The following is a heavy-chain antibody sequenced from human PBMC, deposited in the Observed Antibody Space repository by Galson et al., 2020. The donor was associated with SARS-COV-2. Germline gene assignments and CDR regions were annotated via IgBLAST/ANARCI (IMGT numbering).Heavy chain of an antibody. Sequence: AGGSLRLSCAASGFTFSYYTMSWLRQAPGGGLEWVSSISSSSTYIYYADSMKGRFTISRDNAKNSLYLQMNSLRAEDTAVYYCARDREARTYCSGINCYLSYSMDVWGQGTTVTVS. CDR2: ISSSSTYI. CDR1: GFTFSYYT. V-gene: IGHV3-21*01. J-gene: IGHJ6*02. CDR3: ARDREARTYCSGINCYLSYSMDV. D-gene: IGHD2-21*01.